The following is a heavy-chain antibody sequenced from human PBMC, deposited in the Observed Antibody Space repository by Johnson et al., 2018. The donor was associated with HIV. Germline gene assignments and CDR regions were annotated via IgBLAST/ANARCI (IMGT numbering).Heavy chain of an antibody. D-gene: IGHD1-7*01. J-gene: IGHJ3*02. CDR1: GFTVSSNE. CDR2: ISGGST. V-gene: IGHV3-38-3*01. CDR3: ARDQAGTTDDAFDI. Sequence: VQLVESGGGLIQPGGSLRLSCAASGFTVSSNEMSWVRQATGKGLEWVSSISGGSTYYADSRKGRFTISRDNSKNTLYLQMNSLRAEDTAVYYCARDQAGTTDDAFDIWGQGTMVTVSS.